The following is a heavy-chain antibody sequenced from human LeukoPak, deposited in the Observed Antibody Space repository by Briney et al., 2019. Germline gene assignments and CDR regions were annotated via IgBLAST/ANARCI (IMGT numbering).Heavy chain of an antibody. CDR3: ASIADTAMVGLYYFDY. Sequence: PSETLSLTCTVSGGSISSSSYYWGWIRQPPGKGLEWIGSIYYSRSTYYNPSLKSRVTISVDTSKNQFSLKLSSVTAADTAVYYCASIADTAMVGLYYFDYWGQGTLVTVSS. J-gene: IGHJ4*02. CDR1: GGSISSSSYY. V-gene: IGHV4-39*07. CDR2: IYYSRST. D-gene: IGHD5-18*01.